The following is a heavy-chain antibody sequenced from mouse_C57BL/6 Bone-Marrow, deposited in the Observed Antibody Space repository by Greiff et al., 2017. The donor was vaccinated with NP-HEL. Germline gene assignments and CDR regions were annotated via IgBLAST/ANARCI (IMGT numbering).Heavy chain of an antibody. V-gene: IGHV14-4*01. Sequence: EVMLVESGAELVRPGASVKLSCTASGFNIKDDYMHWVKQRPEQGLEWIGWIDPENGDTEYASKFQGKATITADTSSNTAYLQLSSLTSEDTAVYYCTTTVRAYWGQGTLVTVSA. CDR1: GFNIKDDY. CDR3: TTTVRAY. D-gene: IGHD1-1*01. J-gene: IGHJ3*01. CDR2: IDPENGDT.